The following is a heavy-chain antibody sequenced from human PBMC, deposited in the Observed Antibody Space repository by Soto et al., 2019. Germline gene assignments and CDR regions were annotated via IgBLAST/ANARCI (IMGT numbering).Heavy chain of an antibody. D-gene: IGHD6-13*01. CDR1: GVSVSETYW. CDR3: ARHVGVPGTRGFDY. J-gene: IGHJ4*02. CDR2: ISHRGTP. V-gene: IGHV4-4*02. Sequence: QVHLQESGPGLVEPSETLSLPCAVSGVSVSETYWWSWVRQPPGKGLEWIGEISHRGTPHYNASLWSRVSMSTDTSRNQISLTLMSVTAADSASYFCARHVGVPGTRGFDYWGPGTLVTVSS.